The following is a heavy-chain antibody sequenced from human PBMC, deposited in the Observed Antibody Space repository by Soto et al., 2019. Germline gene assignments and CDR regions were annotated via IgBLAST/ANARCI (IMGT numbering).Heavy chain of an antibody. Sequence: SDTLSLTCTVSGVSISSYYWSWIRQPPGKGLEWIGYIYYSGSTRYNPSLKSRVTISIDTSKSQFSMKMTSVTAADTAMYYCARKSGSYDPLDYWGQGTLVTVSS. CDR1: GVSISSYY. D-gene: IGHD1-26*01. CDR3: ARKSGSYDPLDY. J-gene: IGHJ4*02. V-gene: IGHV4-59*01. CDR2: IYYSGST.